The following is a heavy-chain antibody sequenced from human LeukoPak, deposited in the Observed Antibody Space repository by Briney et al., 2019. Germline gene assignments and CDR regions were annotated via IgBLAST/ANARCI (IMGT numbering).Heavy chain of an antibody. CDR2: IIPIFGTA. CDR1: GGTFSSYA. Sequence: SVKVSCKASGGTFSSYAISWVRQAPGQGLEWMGGIIPIFGTANYAQKFQGRVTITADKSTSTAYMELSSLRSEDTAVYYCASCGSGIQGSWFNPWGQGTLVTVSS. V-gene: IGHV1-69*06. D-gene: IGHD3-10*01. J-gene: IGHJ5*02. CDR3: ASCGSGIQGSWFNP.